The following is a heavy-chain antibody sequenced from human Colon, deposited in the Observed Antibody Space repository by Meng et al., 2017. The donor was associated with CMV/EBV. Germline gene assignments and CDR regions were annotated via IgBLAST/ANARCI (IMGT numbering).Heavy chain of an antibody. J-gene: IGHJ6*02. D-gene: IGHD3-16*02. V-gene: IGHV3-30*04. CDR3: ARDLKADGTYRSSGMDV. CDR1: GLMFSAYG. Sequence: GGSLRLSCAASGLMFSAYGVHWVRQAPGKGLEWVAAISYDGSNEYYADSVKGRFTISKDNSKNTLYLQMDSLTAEDSAVYYCARDLKADGTYRSSGMDVWGQGTTVTVSS. CDR2: ISYDGSNE.